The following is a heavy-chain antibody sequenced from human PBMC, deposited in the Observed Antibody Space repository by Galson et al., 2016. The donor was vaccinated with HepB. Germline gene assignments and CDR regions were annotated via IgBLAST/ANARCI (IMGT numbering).Heavy chain of an antibody. CDR3: AREDSTRAAASFDY. Sequence: SLRLSCAASGFTFSSYGMHWVRQAPGKGLEWVACIWYDGSNKYYANSVKGRFTISRDTSKNKLYLQTNSLSAEDTAVYYCAREDSTRAAASFDYWGQGTLVTVSS. CDR2: IWYDGSNK. D-gene: IGHD6-13*01. V-gene: IGHV3-33*01. CDR1: GFTFSSYG. J-gene: IGHJ4*02.